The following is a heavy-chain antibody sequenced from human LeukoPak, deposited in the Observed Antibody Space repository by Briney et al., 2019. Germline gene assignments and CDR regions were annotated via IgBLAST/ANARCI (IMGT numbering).Heavy chain of an antibody. Sequence: GGSLRLSCAASGFTVSSSYMSWVRQAPGRGLEWVSVIYSGGSTYYADSVKGRFTISRDNSKNTLYLQMNSLRAEDTAVYYCASQRGYSYGYYYYYMDVSGKGTTVTVSS. V-gene: IGHV3-53*01. J-gene: IGHJ6*03. CDR1: GFTVSSSY. CDR2: IYSGGST. D-gene: IGHD5-18*01. CDR3: ASQRGYSYGYYYYYMDV.